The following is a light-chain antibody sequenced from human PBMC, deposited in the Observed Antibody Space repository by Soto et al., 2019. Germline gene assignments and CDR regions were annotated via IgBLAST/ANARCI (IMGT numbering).Light chain of an antibody. CDR2: KAS. Sequence: DIQMTQSPSTLSASVGDRVTITCRASQSISSWLAWYQQKPGKAPKVLIYKASSLARGVPSRFSGSGSGTEFTLTISSLQPDDFASYYCQHYYTYSALAFGPGTKVDIK. CDR3: QHYYTYSALA. V-gene: IGKV1-5*03. J-gene: IGKJ3*01. CDR1: QSISSW.